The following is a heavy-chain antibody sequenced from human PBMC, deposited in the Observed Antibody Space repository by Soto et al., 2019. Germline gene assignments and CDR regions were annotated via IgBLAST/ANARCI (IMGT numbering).Heavy chain of an antibody. V-gene: IGHV4-31*03. CDR1: GGSISSGGYY. CDR2: IYYSGST. CDR3: ARCSAAAGDFDY. D-gene: IGHD6-13*01. J-gene: IGHJ4*02. Sequence: TLSLTCTVSGGSISSGGYYWSWIRQHPGKGLEWIGYIYYSGSTYYNPSLKSRVTISVDTSKNQFSLKLSSVTAADTAVYYCARCSAAAGDFDYWGQGTLVTVSS.